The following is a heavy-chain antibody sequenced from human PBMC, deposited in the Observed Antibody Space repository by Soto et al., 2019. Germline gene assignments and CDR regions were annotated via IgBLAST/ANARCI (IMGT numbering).Heavy chain of an antibody. CDR3: TRVVPYGKIDY. CDR1: GFTFGDYA. J-gene: IGHJ4*02. D-gene: IGHD3-10*01. Sequence: GGSLRLSCTASGFTFGDYAMSWFRQAPGKGLEWVGFIRSKAYGGTTEYAASVKGRFTISRDDSKSIAYLQMNSLKTEDTAVYYCTRVVPYGKIDYWGQGTLVTVSS. V-gene: IGHV3-49*03. CDR2: IRSKAYGGTT.